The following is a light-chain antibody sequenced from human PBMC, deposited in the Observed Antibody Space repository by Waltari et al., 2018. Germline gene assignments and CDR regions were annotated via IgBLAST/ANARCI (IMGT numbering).Light chain of an antibody. J-gene: IGLJ3*02. Sequence: QLVLTQSPSASASLGASVKLTCTLSSGHSSNAIACPPQQPEKGPRFLMKVNSDGTHSKGDEIPDRFSGSSSGAGRYLTISSLQSEDEADYYCQTGGHGTWVFGGGTKLTVL. CDR3: QTGGHGTWV. CDR2: VNSDGTH. V-gene: IGLV4-69*01. CDR1: SGHSSNA.